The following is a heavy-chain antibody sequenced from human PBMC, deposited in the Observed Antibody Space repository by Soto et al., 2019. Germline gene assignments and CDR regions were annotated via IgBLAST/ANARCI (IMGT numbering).Heavy chain of an antibody. V-gene: IGHV4-4*07. CDR1: GDSISNFY. Sequence: SETLSLTCTVPGDSISNFYWSWIRQPTGKGLESLGRISARGRTNYNPSLQSRVAMSLDTSKNQFSLMLTSLSAADTAVYFCARGMGRYFDLWGRGTLVTVSS. D-gene: IGHD2-8*01. J-gene: IGHJ2*01. CDR2: ISARGRT. CDR3: ARGMGRYFDL.